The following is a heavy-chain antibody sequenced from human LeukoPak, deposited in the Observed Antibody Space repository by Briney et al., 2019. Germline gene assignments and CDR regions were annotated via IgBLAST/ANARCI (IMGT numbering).Heavy chain of an antibody. Sequence: GASVKVSCKASGGTFSSYAISWVRQAPGQGLEWMGGIIPIFGTANYAQKFQGRVTITADKSTSTAYMELSSLRSEDTAVYYCAREVVRSSSWYGSGFDAFDIWGQGTMVTVSS. CDR2: IIPIFGTA. CDR1: GGTFSSYA. V-gene: IGHV1-69*06. D-gene: IGHD6-13*01. J-gene: IGHJ3*02. CDR3: AREVVRSSSWYGSGFDAFDI.